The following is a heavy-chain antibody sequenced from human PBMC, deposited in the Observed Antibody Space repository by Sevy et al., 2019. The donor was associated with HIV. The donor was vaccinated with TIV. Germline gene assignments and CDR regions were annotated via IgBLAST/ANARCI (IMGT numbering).Heavy chain of an antibody. J-gene: IGHJ4*02. CDR2: IGTLADT. CDR3: VRGLQTHCDRTACPLDY. V-gene: IGHV3-13*01. CDR1: GFTFSGSD. Sequence: GGSLRLSCAASGFTFSGSDMHWVRQVQGKGLEWISSIGTLADTFYADSVKGRFTISRDNAQSYLYLHMSSLKVGDTALYFCVRGLQTHCDRTACPLDYWGQGTLVTVSS. D-gene: IGHD2-21*01.